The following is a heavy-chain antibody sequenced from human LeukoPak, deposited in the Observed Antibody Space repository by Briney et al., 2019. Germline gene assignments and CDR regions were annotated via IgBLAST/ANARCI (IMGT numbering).Heavy chain of an antibody. CDR3: AREGDGGNPDY. Sequence: GGSLRLSCAASGFTFSSYWMHWVRQAPGKGLVWVSRINSDGSSTSYADSVKGRFTISRDNAKNTLYLQVNSLRAEDTAVYYCAREGDGGNPDYWGQGTLVTVSS. J-gene: IGHJ4*02. V-gene: IGHV3-74*01. CDR1: GFTFSSYW. CDR2: INSDGSST. D-gene: IGHD4-23*01.